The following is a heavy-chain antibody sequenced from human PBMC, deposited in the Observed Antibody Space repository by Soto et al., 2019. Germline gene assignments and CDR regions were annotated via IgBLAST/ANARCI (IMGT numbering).Heavy chain of an antibody. CDR3: AASKYSDRSAYYYDLDY. Sequence: GASVKVSCKAPGDAFTNDAVSWVRQAPGQGLEWMGGIIPIFGAVNYAQKFQGRVTITAGKSSTTVYMELSSLRSEDTALYYCAASKYSDRSAYYYDLDYWGPGTLVT. D-gene: IGHD3-22*01. V-gene: IGHV1-69*06. CDR2: IIPIFGAV. CDR1: GDAFTNDA. J-gene: IGHJ4*02.